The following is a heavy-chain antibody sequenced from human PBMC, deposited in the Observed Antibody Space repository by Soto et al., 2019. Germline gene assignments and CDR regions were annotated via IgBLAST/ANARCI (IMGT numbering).Heavy chain of an antibody. CDR3: ARGVDSSGYYNYYGMDV. V-gene: IGHV1-8*01. CDR1: GYTFTSYD. CDR2: MNPNSGNT. D-gene: IGHD3-22*01. J-gene: IGHJ6*02. Sequence: ASVKVSCKASGYTFTSYDINCVRQATGQVLEWMGWMNPNSGNTGYAQKFQGRVTMTRNTSISTAYMELSSLRSEDTAVYYCARGVDSSGYYNYYGMDVWGQGTTVTVSS.